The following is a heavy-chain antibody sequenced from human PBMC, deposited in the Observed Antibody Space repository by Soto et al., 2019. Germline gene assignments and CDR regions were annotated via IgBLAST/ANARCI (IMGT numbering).Heavy chain of an antibody. CDR1: GFTFSNYG. Sequence: PGGSLRLSCTASGFTFSNYGIHWVRHAPGKGLEWVAVISYDGTDEHYTDSVKGRFTISRDNSKNTLYLQMNSLRAEDTAVYYCAKNPGYYYDSTGYHFDYWGQGTLVTVSS. D-gene: IGHD3-22*01. CDR2: ISYDGTDE. V-gene: IGHV3-30*18. CDR3: AKNPGYYYDSTGYHFDY. J-gene: IGHJ4*02.